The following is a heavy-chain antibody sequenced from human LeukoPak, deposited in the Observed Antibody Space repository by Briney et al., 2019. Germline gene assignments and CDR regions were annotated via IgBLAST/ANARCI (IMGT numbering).Heavy chain of an antibody. CDR2: INPSGGST. CDR1: GYTFTSYY. CDR3: ARDGRYYYDL. D-gene: IGHD3-22*01. Sequence: ASVTVSCTASGYTFTSYYMHWVRQAPGQGLEWMGIINPSGGSTSYAQKFQGRVSMTRDTSTSTVYMELSSLRSEDTAVYYCARDGRYYYDLRGQGTMVTVSS. V-gene: IGHV1-46*01. J-gene: IGHJ3*01.